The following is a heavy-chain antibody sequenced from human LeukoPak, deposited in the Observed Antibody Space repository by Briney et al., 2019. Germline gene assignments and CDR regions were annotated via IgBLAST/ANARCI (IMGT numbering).Heavy chain of an antibody. Sequence: GGCLRLSCAASGFTFSDYYMSWIRQAPGKGLEWVSYISSSSSYTNYADSVKGRFTIARDNAKNSLYLQMNSLRAEDTAVYYCARFMGEGWELLHGLDDDYWGQGTLVTVSS. V-gene: IGHV3-11*06. CDR2: ISSSSSYT. J-gene: IGHJ4*02. CDR3: ARFMGEGWELLHGLDDDY. D-gene: IGHD1-26*01. CDR1: GFTFSDYY.